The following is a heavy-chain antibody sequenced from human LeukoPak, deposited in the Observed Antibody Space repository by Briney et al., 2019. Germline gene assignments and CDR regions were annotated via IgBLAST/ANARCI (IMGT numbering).Heavy chain of an antibody. D-gene: IGHD3-16*02. Sequence: PGRFLRLSCAASGFTLSSLAMHWVRQAPGKGLEWVSSSGTRSGTKYYADSVMGRFTISRDSAMNSVSLQINSLRAEDTAVYYCLLQMTYGELSDPDFRGQGTLVTVSS. CDR1: GFTLSSLA. CDR3: LLQMTYGELSDPDF. CDR2: SGTRSGTK. J-gene: IGHJ4*02. V-gene: IGHV3-21*01.